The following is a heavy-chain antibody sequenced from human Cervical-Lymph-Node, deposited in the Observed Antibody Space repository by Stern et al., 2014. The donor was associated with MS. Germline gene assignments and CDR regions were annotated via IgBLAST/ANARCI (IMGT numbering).Heavy chain of an antibody. J-gene: IGHJ4*02. V-gene: IGHV1-18*01. CDR2: ISAYNGNI. CDR3: MRDRGRVATTTGDF. D-gene: IGHD1-26*01. Sequence: DQLVESGPEVKKTGASVKVSCKASGFTFSNYGLSWVRQAPGQGLEWMGWISAYNGNIDLAQKFQGRLTMTTDTSTSTVYMELNSLRSDDTAEYYCMRDRGRVATTTGDFWGQGTLVTVTT. CDR1: GFTFSNYG.